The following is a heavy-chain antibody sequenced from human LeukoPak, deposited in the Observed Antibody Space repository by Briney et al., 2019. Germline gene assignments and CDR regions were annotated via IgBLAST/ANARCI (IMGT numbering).Heavy chain of an antibody. D-gene: IGHD6-6*01. V-gene: IGHV3-21*01. CDR3: ARDAPAVPSSIAATASPFDY. CDR1: GFTFSSYS. Sequence: GGSLRLSCAASGFTFSSYSMNWVRQAPGRGLEWVSSISSSSSYIYYADSVKGRFTISRDNAKNSLYLQMNSLRAEDTAVYYCARDAPAVPSSIAATASPFDYWGQGTLVTVSS. CDR2: ISSSSSYI. J-gene: IGHJ4*02.